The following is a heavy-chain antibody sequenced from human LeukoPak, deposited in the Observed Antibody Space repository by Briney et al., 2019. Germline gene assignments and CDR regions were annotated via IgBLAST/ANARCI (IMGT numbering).Heavy chain of an antibody. V-gene: IGHV4-30-2*01. CDR2: IYHSGST. CDR3: ARAPMTTVTMRLGFDP. D-gene: IGHD4-17*01. Sequence: SETLSLTCAVSGGSISSGGYSWSWIRQPPGKGLEWIGYIYHSGSTNYNPSLKSRVTISVDTSKNQFSLKLSSATAADTAVYYCARAPMTTVTMRLGFDPWGQGTLVTVSS. J-gene: IGHJ5*02. CDR1: GGSISSGGYS.